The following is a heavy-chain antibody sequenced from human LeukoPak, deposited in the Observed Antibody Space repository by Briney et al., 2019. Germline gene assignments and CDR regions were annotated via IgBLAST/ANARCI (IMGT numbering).Heavy chain of an antibody. J-gene: IGHJ6*02. CDR1: GFRFSSYA. D-gene: IGHD1-26*01. CDR3: ALISGIMSYYGLDV. Sequence: GGSLRLSCAASGFRFSSYAMSWVRQAPGKGLEWVSSISGSGGSTYYADCVKGRFTISRDNSKNTLHLHMNSLRAEDTAVYYCALISGIMSYYGLDVWGQGTTVTVSS. V-gene: IGHV3-23*01. CDR2: ISGSGGST.